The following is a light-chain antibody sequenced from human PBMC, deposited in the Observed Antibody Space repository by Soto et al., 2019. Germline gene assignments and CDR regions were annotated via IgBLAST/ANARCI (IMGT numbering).Light chain of an antibody. J-gene: IGKJ4*01. Sequence: EIVMTQSPATLSVSPGERATLSCRASQSVSSNLAWYQQKPGQAPRLLLSGASTRATGIPARFSGSGSGTEFTLTISSLQSEDFAVYYCQQYNNWPLTFGGGTKVEIK. CDR1: QSVSSN. CDR3: QQYNNWPLT. V-gene: IGKV3D-15*01. CDR2: GAS.